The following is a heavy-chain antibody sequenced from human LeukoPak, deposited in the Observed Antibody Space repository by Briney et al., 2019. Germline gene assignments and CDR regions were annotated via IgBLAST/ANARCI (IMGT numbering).Heavy chain of an antibody. CDR3: ARAPRGAVVDY. V-gene: IGHV3-74*01. Sequence: GGSLRPSCAASGFTFSSYWMHWVRQAPGKGLVWVSRINSDGSSTSYADSVKGRFTISRDNAKNTLYLQMNSLRAEDTAVYYCARAPRGAVVDYWGQGTLVTVSS. CDR1: GFTFSSYW. D-gene: IGHD1-26*01. CDR2: INSDGSST. J-gene: IGHJ4*02.